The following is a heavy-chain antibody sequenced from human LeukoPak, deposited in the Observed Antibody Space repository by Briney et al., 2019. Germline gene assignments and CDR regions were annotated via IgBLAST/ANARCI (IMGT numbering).Heavy chain of an antibody. Sequence: GGSLRLSCVASGFTFSSYEMNWVRQAPGTGLEWISVIYSGGSTYYAPSVKSRVTISGDTSKNTLYLKMNCLRAEDTAVYYCARQANYDDSSGYLDYWGHGTLVTASS. CDR1: GFTFSSYE. V-gene: IGHV3-53*01. J-gene: IGHJ4*01. CDR3: ARQANYDDSSGYLDY. D-gene: IGHD3-22*01. CDR2: IYSGGST.